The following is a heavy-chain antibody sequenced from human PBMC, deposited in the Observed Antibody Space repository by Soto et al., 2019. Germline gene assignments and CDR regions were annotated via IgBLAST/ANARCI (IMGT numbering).Heavy chain of an antibody. CDR2: LDSSGTDT. J-gene: IGHJ4*02. CDR3: AKELERHYDFDS. Sequence: GGSLRLSCAASGFTFSTYALSWVRQAPGKGLEWVSGLDSSGTDTYYGDFAKGRFTISRDNTNNMLYLQMNSLRAEDTAVYYCAKELERHYDFDSWGQGTLVTVS. D-gene: IGHD1-1*01. V-gene: IGHV3-23*02. CDR1: GFTFSTYA.